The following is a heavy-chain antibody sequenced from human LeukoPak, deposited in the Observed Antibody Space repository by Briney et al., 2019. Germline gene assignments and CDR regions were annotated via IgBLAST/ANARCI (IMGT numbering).Heavy chain of an antibody. V-gene: IGHV3-66*02. CDR2: IYSGGST. J-gene: IGHJ4*02. CDR1: GFTVSSNY. Sequence: AGGSLRLSCAASGFTVSSNYMSWVRQAPGKGLEWVSVIYSGGSTYYADSVKGRFTISRDNSKNTLYLQMNSLRAEDTAVYYCARETTIFGVVIDYWGQRTLVTVSS. D-gene: IGHD3-3*01. CDR3: ARETTIFGVVIDY.